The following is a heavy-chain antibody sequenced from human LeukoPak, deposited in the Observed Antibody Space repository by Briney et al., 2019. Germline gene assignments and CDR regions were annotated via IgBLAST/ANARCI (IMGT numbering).Heavy chain of an antibody. D-gene: IGHD1-26*01. CDR1: GFTFSDYY. V-gene: IGHV3-11*04. CDR2: ISNSGRTT. Sequence: GGSLRLSCAASGFTFSDYYMSWIRQAPGEGREWVSYISNSGRTTYYADSVKGRFTISRDNAKNSLYLQMNSLRAEDTAVYYCARERSYDLDYWGQGTLVTVSS. J-gene: IGHJ4*02. CDR3: ARERSYDLDY.